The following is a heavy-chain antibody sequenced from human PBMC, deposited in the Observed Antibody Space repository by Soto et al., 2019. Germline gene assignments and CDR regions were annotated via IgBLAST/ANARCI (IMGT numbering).Heavy chain of an antibody. V-gene: IGHV1-18*01. Sequence: GASVKVSCKASGYTFTSYGISWVRQAPGQGLEWMGWISAYSGNTNYIQKFQGRVTMTRDTSTSTAYMELRSLRSDDTAVYYCARFFSTGQEIDSWGQGTLVTVSS. CDR1: GYTFTSYG. CDR2: ISAYSGNT. D-gene: IGHD3-3*01. CDR3: ARFFSTGQEIDS. J-gene: IGHJ4*02.